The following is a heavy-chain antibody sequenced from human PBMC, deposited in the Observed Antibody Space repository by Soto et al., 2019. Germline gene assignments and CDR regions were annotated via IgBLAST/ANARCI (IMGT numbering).Heavy chain of an antibody. D-gene: IGHD3-16*02. Sequence: SETLSLTCAVSGYSISSGYYWGWIRQPPGKGLEWIGTVYHSGSTFYNPSLKSPVTISVDTSKNQFSLRLASVTAADTAVYYCARDRYDYWYFDLWGRGTLVTVSS. CDR1: GYSISSGYY. V-gene: IGHV4-38-2*02. CDR3: ARDRYDYWYFDL. J-gene: IGHJ2*01. CDR2: VYHSGST.